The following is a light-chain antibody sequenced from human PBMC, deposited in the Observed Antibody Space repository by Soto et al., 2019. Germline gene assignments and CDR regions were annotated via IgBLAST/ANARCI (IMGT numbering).Light chain of an antibody. Sequence: DIQMTQSPSSLSASVGDRVTITCRASQGIGNYLAWYQQRPGKVPKLLIHAASTLQSGVPSRFRGSGSGPDFTLTISSLQPEDVATYYCQKYDHAPLTFGGGTKVEIK. CDR2: AAS. J-gene: IGKJ4*01. V-gene: IGKV1-27*01. CDR3: QKYDHAPLT. CDR1: QGIGNY.